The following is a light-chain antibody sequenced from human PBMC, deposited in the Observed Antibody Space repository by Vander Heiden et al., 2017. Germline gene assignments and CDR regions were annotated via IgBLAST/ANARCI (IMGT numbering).Light chain of an antibody. CDR2: AAS. V-gene: IGKV1-39*01. J-gene: IGKJ4*01. CDR1: QSISSY. Sequence: DVEMTQSPSFLSASVGDRVTITCQASQSISSYVNWYQQKPGKAPKLLIYAASRLQSGVPSRFSGSVSGTDFTLTISSVQPEDLATYYCQQSYSTPRTFGGGTKVEIK. CDR3: QQSYSTPRT.